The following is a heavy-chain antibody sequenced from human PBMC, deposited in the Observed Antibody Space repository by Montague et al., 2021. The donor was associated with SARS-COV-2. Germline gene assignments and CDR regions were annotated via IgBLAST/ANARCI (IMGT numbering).Heavy chain of an antibody. CDR1: GDSTATYY. V-gene: IGHV4-59*01. D-gene: IGHD1-7*01. J-gene: IGHJ4*02. CDR3: ARAQNICFIGNYVNYFDL. CDR2: VHYTGSP. Sequence: SETLSLTCSVSGDSTATYYWTWIRYSSGKVLQCTGYVHYTGSPMYTHSIKTHNTLSLDTLKNHFSPWLHSVTAADTAVYYSARAQNICFIGNYVNYFDLWGRGALVSVSS.